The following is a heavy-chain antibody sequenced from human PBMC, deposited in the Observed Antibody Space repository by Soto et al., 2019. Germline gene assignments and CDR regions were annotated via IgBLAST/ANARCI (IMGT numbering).Heavy chain of an antibody. Sequence: QVQLVQSGAEVKKPGASVKVSCKASGYTFTGYYMHWVRQAPGHGLEWMGSINPNSGGTNYAQKFQGWVTMTRDTSISTAYMELSRLRSDDTAVYFCARAVGYCTNGVCYDWFDPWVQGTLVIVSS. J-gene: IGHJ5*02. CDR2: INPNSGGT. CDR3: ARAVGYCTNGVCYDWFDP. CDR1: GYTFTGYY. D-gene: IGHD2-8*01. V-gene: IGHV1-2*04.